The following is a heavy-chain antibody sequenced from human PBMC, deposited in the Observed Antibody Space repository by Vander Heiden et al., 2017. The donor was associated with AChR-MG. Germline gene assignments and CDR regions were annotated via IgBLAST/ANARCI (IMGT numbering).Heavy chain of an antibody. CDR1: GFTFSSYE. J-gene: IGHJ4*02. CDR2: ISSSGSTI. V-gene: IGHV3-48*03. Sequence: EVQLVESGGGLVQPGGSLRLSCAASGFTFSSYEMNWVRQAPGKGLEWVSYISSSGSTIYYADSVKGRFTISRDNAKNSLYLQMNSLRAEDTAVYYCARGQRRGCFDYWGQGTLVTVSS. D-gene: IGHD1-1*01. CDR3: ARGQRRGCFDY.